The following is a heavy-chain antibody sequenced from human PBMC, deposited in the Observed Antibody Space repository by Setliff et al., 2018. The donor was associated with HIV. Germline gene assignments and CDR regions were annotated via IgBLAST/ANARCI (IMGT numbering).Heavy chain of an antibody. CDR2: IYYSGST. CDR3: ARGDYYHYYMDV. CDR1: GGSITNYY. Sequence: SETLSLTCTVSGGSITNYYWNWIRQPPGKGLEWIGYIYYSGSTNYNPSLKSRVTISVDTSKKQFSLKLNSVTAADTAVYYCARGDYYHYYMDVWGKGTTVTVSS. J-gene: IGHJ6*03. V-gene: IGHV4-59*01.